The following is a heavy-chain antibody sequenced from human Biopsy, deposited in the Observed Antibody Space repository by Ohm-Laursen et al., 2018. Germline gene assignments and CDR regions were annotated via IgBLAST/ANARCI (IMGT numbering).Heavy chain of an antibody. CDR2: ISSGGTTI. V-gene: IGHV3-11*01. CDR1: GFTFDDYA. J-gene: IGHJ6*02. Sequence: SLRLSCSASGFTFDDYAMSWVRQAPGKGLEWVSYISSGGTTIYYADSVKGRFTISRDNAKNSLYLQMNSLRADDTAVYYCARDTRWSPYHMDVWGQGTPVTVSS. CDR3: ARDTRWSPYHMDV. D-gene: IGHD4-23*01.